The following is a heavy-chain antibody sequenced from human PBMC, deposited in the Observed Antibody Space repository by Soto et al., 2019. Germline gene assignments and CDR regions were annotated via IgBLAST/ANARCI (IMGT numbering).Heavy chain of an antibody. CDR2: ISAYNGNT. D-gene: IGHD6-13*01. CDR3: ARAKGIAAAGKGDY. V-gene: IGHV1-18*01. Sequence: ASVKVSCKASGYTFTSYSISWVRQAPGQGLEWMGWISAYNGNTNYAQKLQGRVTMTTDTSTSTAYMELRSLRSDDTAVYYCARAKGIAAAGKGDYWGQGTLVTVSS. J-gene: IGHJ4*02. CDR1: GYTFTSYS.